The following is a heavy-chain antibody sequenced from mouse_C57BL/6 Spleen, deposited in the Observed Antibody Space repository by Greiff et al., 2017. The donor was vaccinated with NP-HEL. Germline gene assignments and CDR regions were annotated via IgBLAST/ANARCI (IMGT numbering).Heavy chain of an antibody. D-gene: IGHD1-1*01. Sequence: EVKLVESGGGLVKPGGSLKLSCAASGFTFSSYAMSWVRQTPEKRLEWVATISDGGSYTYYPDNVKGRFTISRDNAKNNLYLQMSHLKSEDTAMYYCARDRRPLITTVVADYFDYWGQGTTLTVSS. CDR2: ISDGGSYT. V-gene: IGHV5-4*01. CDR3: ARDRRPLITTVVADYFDY. J-gene: IGHJ2*01. CDR1: GFTFSSYA.